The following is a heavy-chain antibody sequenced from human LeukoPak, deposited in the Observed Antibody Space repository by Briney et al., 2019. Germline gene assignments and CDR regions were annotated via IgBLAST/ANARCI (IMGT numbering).Heavy chain of an antibody. J-gene: IGHJ4*02. CDR3: ARGSYCSGGSCYSSFDY. D-gene: IGHD2-15*01. V-gene: IGHV1-69*13. Sequence: GASVKVSCKASGGTFSSYGISWVRQAPGQGLEWMGGIIPIFGTANYAQKFQGRVTITADESTSTAYMELSSLRSEDTAVYYCARGSYCSGGSCYSSFDYWGQGTLVTVSS. CDR1: GGTFSSYG. CDR2: IIPIFGTA.